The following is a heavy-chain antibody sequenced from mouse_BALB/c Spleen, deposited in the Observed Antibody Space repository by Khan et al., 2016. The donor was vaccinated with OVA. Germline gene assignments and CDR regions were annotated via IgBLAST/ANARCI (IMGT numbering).Heavy chain of an antibody. CDR3: DRDYWGVFAY. J-gene: IGHJ3*01. V-gene: IGHV14-3*02. D-gene: IGHD1-1*01. CDR2: IDPANGNT. CDR1: GFNIKDTY. Sequence: EVQLQESGAELVKPGASVKLSCTASGFNIKDTYMHWVKQRPEQGLEWIGRIDPANGNTKYDQKFQGKATITANKSSNTAYLQLNSLTSEDTAVYYCDRDYWGVFAYWGQGTLVTVSA.